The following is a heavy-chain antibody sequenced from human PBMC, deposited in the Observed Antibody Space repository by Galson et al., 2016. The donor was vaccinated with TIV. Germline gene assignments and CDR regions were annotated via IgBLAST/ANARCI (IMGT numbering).Heavy chain of an antibody. J-gene: IGHJ6*02. Sequence: SLRLSCAASGLSVSINYMTWVRQAPGKGLEWVSLISDGGKTYYSDSVKGRFTISRDNSKNTLYLQVNRLRVEDTAVYYCARDRVVDATYYFYYYGMDVWGHGTAVTVSS. D-gene: IGHD2-15*01. CDR1: GLSVSINY. V-gene: IGHV3-66*02. CDR3: ARDRVVDATYYFYYYGMDV. CDR2: ISDGGKT.